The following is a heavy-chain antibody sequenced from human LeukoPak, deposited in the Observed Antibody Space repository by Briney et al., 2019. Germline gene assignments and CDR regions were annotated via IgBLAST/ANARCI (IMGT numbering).Heavy chain of an antibody. J-gene: IGHJ4*02. V-gene: IGHV3-30*18. CDR1: GFTFSSYG. CDR2: ISYDGSNK. CDR3: AKDRAATVEYYFDY. D-gene: IGHD4-23*01. Sequence: GGSLRLSCAASGFTFSSYGMHWVRQAPGKGLEWVAVISYDGSNKYYADSVKGRFTISRDNSKNTLYLQMNSLRAEDTAVYYCAKDRAATVEYYFDYWGQGTLVTVSS.